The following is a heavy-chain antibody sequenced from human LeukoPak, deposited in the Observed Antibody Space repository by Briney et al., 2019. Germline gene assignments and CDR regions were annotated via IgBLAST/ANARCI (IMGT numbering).Heavy chain of an antibody. J-gene: IGHJ1*01. D-gene: IGHD3/OR15-3a*01. CDR1: GFTFSSYA. V-gene: IGHV3-23*01. CDR3: AREFGLITSH. CDR2: ISDNGGST. Sequence: GGSLRLSCAASGFTFSSYAMSWVRRAPGKGLEWVSSISDNGGSTYSADSVKGRFTISRDNSKNTLYLQMNSLRAEDTAVYYCAREFGLITSHWGQGTLVTVSS.